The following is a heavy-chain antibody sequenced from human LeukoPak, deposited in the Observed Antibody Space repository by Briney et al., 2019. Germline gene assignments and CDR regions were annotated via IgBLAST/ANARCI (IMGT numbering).Heavy chain of an antibody. D-gene: IGHD2-2*01. V-gene: IGHV6-1*01. Sequence: SQTLSHTCAISGDSVSSNSVTWNWIRQSPSRGLEWLGRAYYRSTWYNDYAVSVRGRITVNPDTSKNQFSLHLNSVTPEDTAVYYCARRLTQYDCFDPWGQGILVTVSS. J-gene: IGHJ5*02. CDR3: ARRLTQYDCFDP. CDR2: AYYRSTWYN. CDR1: GDSVSSNSVT.